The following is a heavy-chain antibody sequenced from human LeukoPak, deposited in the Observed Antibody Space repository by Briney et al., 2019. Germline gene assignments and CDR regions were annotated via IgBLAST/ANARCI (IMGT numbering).Heavy chain of an antibody. D-gene: IGHD3-16*01. J-gene: IGHJ5*02. CDR3: ARAYEGVYWFDP. V-gene: IGHV1-46*01. CDR2: INPSSGST. Sequence: ASVKVSCKASGYTFTSYYMHWVRQAPGQGLEWMGIINPSSGSTSNAQKFQGRVTKTRDTSTSTVYMELSSLRSEDTAVYYCARAYEGVYWFDPWGQGTLVTVSS. CDR1: GYTFTSYY.